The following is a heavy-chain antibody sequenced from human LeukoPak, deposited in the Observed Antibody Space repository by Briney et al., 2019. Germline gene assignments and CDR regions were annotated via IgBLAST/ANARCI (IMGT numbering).Heavy chain of an antibody. D-gene: IGHD3-9*01. CDR2: IDPSDSYT. CDR3: ARLTDQSDIILTGNFDY. J-gene: IGHJ4*02. CDR1: GYSFTSYW. Sequence: GKSLRISCKGSGYSFTSYWISWVRQMPGKGLEWMGRIDPSDSYTNYSPSFQGHVTISADKSISTAYLQWSSLKASDTAMYYCARLTDQSDIILTGNFDYWGQGTLVTVSS. V-gene: IGHV5-10-1*01.